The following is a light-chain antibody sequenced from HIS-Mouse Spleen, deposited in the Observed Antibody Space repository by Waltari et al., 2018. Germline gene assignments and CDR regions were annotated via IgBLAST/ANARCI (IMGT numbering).Light chain of an antibody. CDR3: QQYYSTPLT. Sequence: DIVMTQSPASLAVSLGDRATINCKSSQSVLYSSNNKNYLAWYQQKPGQPPKLLIYWASTRESGVPDRFSGSGSGTDFTLTISSLQAEDVAVYYCQQYYSTPLTFGGGTKVEIK. V-gene: IGKV4-1*01. CDR2: WAS. CDR1: QSVLYSSNNKNY. J-gene: IGKJ4*01.